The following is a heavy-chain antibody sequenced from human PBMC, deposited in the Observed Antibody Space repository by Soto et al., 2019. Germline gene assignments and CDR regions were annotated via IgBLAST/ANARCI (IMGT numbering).Heavy chain of an antibody. CDR1: GFTFGASA. CDR3: AKGGYTFAYE. CDR2: IGSKGETYAT. D-gene: IGHD5-18*01. Sequence: GGSLRLSCAASGFTFGASALQWVRQASGKGLEWLGRIGSKGETYATAYAASVKGRFTISRDDSKNTAYLQMNSLESEDTAVYYCAKGGYTFAYEWGQGALVT. V-gene: IGHV3-73*01. J-gene: IGHJ4*02.